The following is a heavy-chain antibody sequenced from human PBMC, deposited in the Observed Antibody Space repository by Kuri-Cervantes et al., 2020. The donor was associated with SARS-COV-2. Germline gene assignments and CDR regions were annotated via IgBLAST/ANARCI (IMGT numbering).Heavy chain of an antibody. CDR2: TSADRTKE. D-gene: IGHD3-22*01. J-gene: IGHJ2*01. CDR3: ARDSDTTGYYWYFDL. CDR1: GFTLSGYG. V-gene: IGHV3-33*05. Sequence: GGSLRLSCAASGFTLSGYGIHWVRQAPGKGLEWVAATSADRTKEYYLDSVKGRFAISRDNSKNTVHLQINSLRAEDTAVYYCARDSDTTGYYWYFDLWGRGTLVTVSS.